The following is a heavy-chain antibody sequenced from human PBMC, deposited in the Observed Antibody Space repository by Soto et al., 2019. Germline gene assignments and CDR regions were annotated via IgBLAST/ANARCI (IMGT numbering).Heavy chain of an antibody. CDR3: GAGQYFSDY. CDR1: GFTFSSYG. D-gene: IGHD6-13*01. J-gene: IGHJ4*02. CDR2: ISYDGSDK. Sequence: QVQLVESGGGVVQPGRSLRLSCAASGFTFSSYGMHWVRQAPGKGLEWVALISYDGSDKYYADSVKGRFAISRDNSKNTLYLQMNSLRVEDTAVYYCGAGQYFSDYWGQGILVTVSS. V-gene: IGHV3-30*03.